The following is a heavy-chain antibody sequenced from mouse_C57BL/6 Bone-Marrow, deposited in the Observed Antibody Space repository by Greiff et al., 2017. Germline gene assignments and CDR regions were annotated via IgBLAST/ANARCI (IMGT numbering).Heavy chain of an antibody. J-gene: IGHJ1*03. CDR2: IWWDDYT. V-gene: IGHV8-8*01. CDR1: GFSLSTFGMG. Sequence: QVTLKESGPGILQPSQTLSLTCFFSGFSLSTFGMGVGWIRQPSGKGLEWLAHIWWDDYTYYNPALKRRLSISKDTCKNQVFIKIANVDTTDTATYYCARIDYYDSSPYWYFDVWGTGTTVTVSS. CDR3: ARIDYYDSSPYWYFDV. D-gene: IGHD1-1*01.